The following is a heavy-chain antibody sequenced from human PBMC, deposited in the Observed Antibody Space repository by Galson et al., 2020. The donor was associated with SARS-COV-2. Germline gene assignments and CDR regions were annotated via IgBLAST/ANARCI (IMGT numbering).Heavy chain of an antibody. J-gene: IGHJ4*02. Sequence: GGSLRLSCAASGFTFSNAWMSWVRQAPGKGLEWVGRIKSKTDGGTTDYAAPVKGRFTISRDDSKNTLYLQMNSLKTEDTAVYYCTTEILFSTVTNFDYWGQGTLVTVSS. CDR3: TTEILFSTVTNFDY. CDR1: GFTFSNAW. V-gene: IGHV3-15*01. CDR2: IKSKTDGGTT. D-gene: IGHD4-17*01.